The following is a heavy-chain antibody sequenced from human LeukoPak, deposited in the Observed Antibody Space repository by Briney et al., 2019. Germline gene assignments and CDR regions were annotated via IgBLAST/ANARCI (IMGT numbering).Heavy chain of an antibody. V-gene: IGHV3-11*04. CDR1: GFTFSDYY. Sequence: GGSLRLSCAASGFTFSDYYMSWIRQAPGTGLEWVSYISSSGSTIYYADSVKGRFTISRDNAKNSQYLQMNCLRVEHTAVYDCASGRAAGVDYWGQGTLVTVSS. CDR2: ISSSGSTI. CDR3: ASGRAAGVDY. J-gene: IGHJ4*02. D-gene: IGHD6-13*01.